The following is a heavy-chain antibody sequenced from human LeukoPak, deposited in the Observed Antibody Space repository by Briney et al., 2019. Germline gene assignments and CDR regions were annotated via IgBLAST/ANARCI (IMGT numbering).Heavy chain of an antibody. CDR2: VKSDASST. J-gene: IGHJ3*02. CDR1: GFTFSSHL. D-gene: IGHD4-17*01. V-gene: IGHV3-74*01. CDR3: ARDTGRAFDI. Sequence: PGGSLRLSCGASGFTFSSHLMHWVRQAPGKGLVWVSGVKSDASSTYYADSVKGRFTISRDNAKNTLYLQMNSLRAEDTAVYYCARDTGRAFDIWGQGTMVTVSS.